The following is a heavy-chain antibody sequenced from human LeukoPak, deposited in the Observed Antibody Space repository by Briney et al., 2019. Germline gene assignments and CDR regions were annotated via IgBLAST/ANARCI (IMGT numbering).Heavy chain of an antibody. V-gene: IGHV4-34*01. Sequence: SETLSLTCAVYGGSFSGYYWSWIRQPPGKGLEWIGEINHSGSTNYNPSLKSRVTISVDTSKNQFSLKLSSVTAADTAVYYCARDSPHGGDYYGMDVWGQGTTVTVSS. CDR2: INHSGST. CDR1: GGSFSGYY. CDR3: ARDSPHGGDYYGMDV. J-gene: IGHJ6*02. D-gene: IGHD3-16*01.